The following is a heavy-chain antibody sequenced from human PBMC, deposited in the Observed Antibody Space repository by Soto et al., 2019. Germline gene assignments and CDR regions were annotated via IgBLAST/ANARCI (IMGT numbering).Heavy chain of an antibody. CDR1: GYSISSGYY. CDR2: IYHSGST. CDR3: ARAGQQLVYH. V-gene: IGHV4-38-2*01. D-gene: IGHD6-13*01. Sequence: SETLSLTCAVSGYSISSGYYWGWIRQPPGKGLEWIGSIYHSGSTYYNPSLKSRVTISVDTSKNQFSLKLSSVTAADTAVYYCARAGQQLVYHWGQGTLVTVS. J-gene: IGHJ4*02.